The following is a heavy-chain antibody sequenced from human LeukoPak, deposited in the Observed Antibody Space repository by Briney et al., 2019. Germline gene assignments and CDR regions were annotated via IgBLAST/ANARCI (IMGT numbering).Heavy chain of an antibody. D-gene: IGHD4-23*01. CDR3: ARGRTTVVTPHYY. Sequence: SETLSLTCAVYGVTFSGYYLSWIRQPPGKGLEWIGEINHSGSTNYNPSLKSRVTISVDTSKNQFSLKLSSVTAADTAVYYCARGRTTVVTPHYYWGQGTLVTVSS. CDR1: GVTFSGYY. CDR2: INHSGST. J-gene: IGHJ4*02. V-gene: IGHV4-34*01.